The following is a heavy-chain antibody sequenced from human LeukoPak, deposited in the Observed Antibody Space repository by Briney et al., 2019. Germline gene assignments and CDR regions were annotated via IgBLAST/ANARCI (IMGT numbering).Heavy chain of an antibody. J-gene: IGHJ6*02. CDR2: ISYGGSNK. D-gene: IGHD4-23*01. CDR3: ARESLGGYYYGMDV. V-gene: IGHV3-30*04. Sequence: PGGSLRLSCAASGFTFSSYAMHWVRQAPGKGLEWVAVISYGGSNKYYADSVKGRFTISRDNSKNTLYLQMNSLRAEDTAVYYCARESLGGYYYGMDVWGQGTTVTVSS. CDR1: GFTFSSYA.